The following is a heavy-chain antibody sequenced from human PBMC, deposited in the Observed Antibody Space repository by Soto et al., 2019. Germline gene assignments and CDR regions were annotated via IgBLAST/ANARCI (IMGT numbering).Heavy chain of an antibody. CDR3: TRDFQGPLDYGMDV. V-gene: IGHV3-7*01. J-gene: IGHJ6*02. Sequence: PGGSLRLSCADSGFTFSSYWMSWVRQAPGQGLEWAANVKYDGSQTYYVGSVKGRFTISRDNAKNSLYLQMNSLRAEDTAAYYCTRDFQGPLDYGMDVWGQGTTVTVSS. CDR2: VKYDGSQT. CDR1: GFTFSSYW. D-gene: IGHD1-1*01.